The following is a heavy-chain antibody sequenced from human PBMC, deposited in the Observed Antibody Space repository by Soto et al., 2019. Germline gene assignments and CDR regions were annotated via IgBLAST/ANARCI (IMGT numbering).Heavy chain of an antibody. CDR2: ISYDGSNK. CDR3: ARDVSGSYNY. CDR1: GFTFSSYA. J-gene: IGHJ4*02. V-gene: IGHV3-30-3*01. D-gene: IGHD1-26*01. Sequence: GGSLRLSCAASGFTFSSYAMHWVRQAPGKGLEWVAVISYDGSNKYYADSVKGRFTISRDNSKNTLYLQMNSLRAEDTVVYYCARDVSGSYNYWGQGTLVTVSS.